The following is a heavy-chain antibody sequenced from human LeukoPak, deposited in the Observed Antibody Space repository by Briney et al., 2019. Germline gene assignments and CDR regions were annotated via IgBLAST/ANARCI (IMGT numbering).Heavy chain of an antibody. CDR1: GGTFSGYA. CDR2: IIPIFGTA. Sequence: SVKVSCKASGGTFSGYAISWVRQAPGQGLEWMGRIIPIFGTANYAQKLQGRVTITADKSTSTAYMELSSLRSEDTAVYYCALRKSGDYVPWPLDYWGQGTLVTASS. D-gene: IGHD4-17*01. J-gene: IGHJ4*02. V-gene: IGHV1-69*06. CDR3: ALRKSGDYVPWPLDY.